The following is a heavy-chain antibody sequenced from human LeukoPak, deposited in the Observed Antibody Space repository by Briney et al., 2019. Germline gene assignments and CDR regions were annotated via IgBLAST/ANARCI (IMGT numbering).Heavy chain of an antibody. Sequence: GGSLRLSCAASGFTFSSYAMSWVRQAPGKGLEWVSAISGSGGSTYYADSVKGRFTISRDNAKNSLYLQMNSLRAEDTAVYYCARKYGSGSYYYMDVWGKGTTVTVSS. D-gene: IGHD3-10*01. CDR1: GFTFSSYA. CDR2: ISGSGGST. V-gene: IGHV3-23*01. J-gene: IGHJ6*03. CDR3: ARKYGSGSYYYMDV.